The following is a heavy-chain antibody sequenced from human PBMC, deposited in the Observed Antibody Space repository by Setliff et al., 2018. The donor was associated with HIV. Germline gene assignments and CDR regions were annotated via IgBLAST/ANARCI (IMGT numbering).Heavy chain of an antibody. J-gene: IGHJ6*02. Sequence: SETLSLTCAVYGGSFNGYSWTWIRQPPGKGLEWIGGINHSGSTNYNPSLKSRVTISVDTSKIQFSLKLSSVIAADTAVYYCARIFGDQGYYYGMDVWGQGTTVTVSS. V-gene: IGHV4-34*01. D-gene: IGHD3-3*01. CDR1: GGSFNGYS. CDR2: INHSGST. CDR3: ARIFGDQGYYYGMDV.